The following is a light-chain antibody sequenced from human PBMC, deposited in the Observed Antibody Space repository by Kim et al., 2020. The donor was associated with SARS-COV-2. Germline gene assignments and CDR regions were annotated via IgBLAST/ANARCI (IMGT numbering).Light chain of an antibody. CDR2: EVI. J-gene: IGLJ3*02. CDR3: AAHVGTNNLWV. CDR1: SSDGVGDDL. V-gene: IGLV2-8*01. Sequence: QSALTQPPSASGSHGQSVTISCTGTSSDGVGDDLVSWYQQSTGKAPKLMIYEVIQRPSGVPARFSCSKFGKRPSLTVSGPQAEDEVDDYCAAHVGTNNLWVFGGGTQLTAL.